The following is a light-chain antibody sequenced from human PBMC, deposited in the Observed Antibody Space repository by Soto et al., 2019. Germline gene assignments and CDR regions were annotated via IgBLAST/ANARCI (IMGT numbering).Light chain of an antibody. CDR2: EVS. V-gene: IGLV2-14*01. CDR1: SSDVGAYNY. Sequence: QSALTQHASVSGSPGQSITISCTGTSSDVGAYNYVSWYQQHPGKAPKLMIFEVSDRPSGVSNRFSGSKSGNTASLTISGLLAEDDADYYCSSYTSSNTLVFGGGTKLTVL. CDR3: SSYTSSNTLV. J-gene: IGLJ2*01.